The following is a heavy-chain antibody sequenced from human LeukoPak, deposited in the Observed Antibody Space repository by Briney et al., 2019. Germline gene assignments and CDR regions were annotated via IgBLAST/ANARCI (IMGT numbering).Heavy chain of an antibody. Sequence: PRASVKVSCKASGYTFTSYYMHWVRQAPGQGLEWMGIINPSGGSTSYAQKFQGRVTMTRDTSISTAYMELSRLTSDDTAVYYCARDLEVSSSSFFNYWYFDLWGRGTLVTVSS. V-gene: IGHV1-46*01. CDR2: INPSGGST. D-gene: IGHD6-6*01. CDR3: ARDLEVSSSSFFNYWYFDL. CDR1: GYTFTSYY. J-gene: IGHJ2*01.